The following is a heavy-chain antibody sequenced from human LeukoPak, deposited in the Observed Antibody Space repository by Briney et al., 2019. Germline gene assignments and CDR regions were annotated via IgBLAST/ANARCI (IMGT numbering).Heavy chain of an antibody. CDR3: ARDGGYSSPY. J-gene: IGHJ4*02. V-gene: IGHV1-69*04. D-gene: IGHD5-18*01. CDR1: GGTFSSYA. CDR2: IIPILGIA. Sequence: SVKVSCKASGGTFSSYAISWVRQAPGQGLEWMGRIIPILGIASYAQKFQGRVTMTRDTSTSTVYMELSSLRSEGTAVYYCARDGGYSSPYWGQGTLVTVSS.